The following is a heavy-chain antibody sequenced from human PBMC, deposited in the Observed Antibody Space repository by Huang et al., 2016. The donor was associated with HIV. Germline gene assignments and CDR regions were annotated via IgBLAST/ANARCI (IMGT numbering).Heavy chain of an antibody. V-gene: IGHV3-30*18. CDR3: AKGGSAAAVLDF. J-gene: IGHJ4*02. Sequence: QVQLVESGGGVVQPGRSLRISCAASGFTFSSYGMPWVRQVAGKGLWGVAVITYEAKTKYYACAVKGRFSISRDNSKTTVYLQLNSLRLEDTAVYYCAKGGSAAAVLDFWGQGTLVTVSS. CDR1: GFTFSSYG. D-gene: IGHD6-13*01. CDR2: ITYEAKTK.